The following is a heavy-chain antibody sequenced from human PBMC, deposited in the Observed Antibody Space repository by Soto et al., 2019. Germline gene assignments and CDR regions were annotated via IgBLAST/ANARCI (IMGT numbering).Heavy chain of an antibody. D-gene: IGHD2-2*01. Sequence: SETLSLTCTVSGGSIISYYWSWIRQPPGKGLEWIGYIYYSGSTNYDPALTSRVTISVDTSKNQLSLKLTSVTAADTAVYYCARDLSSIGEFGWYFDLWGRGALVTSPQ. CDR2: IYYSGST. CDR1: GGSIISYY. CDR3: ARDLSSIGEFGWYFDL. J-gene: IGHJ2*01. V-gene: IGHV4-59*01.